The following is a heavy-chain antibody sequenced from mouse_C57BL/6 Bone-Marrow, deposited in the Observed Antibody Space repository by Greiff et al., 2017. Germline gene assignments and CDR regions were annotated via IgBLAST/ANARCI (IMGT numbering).Heavy chain of an antibody. J-gene: IGHJ4*01. D-gene: IGHD2-3*01. CDR2: INPGSGGT. V-gene: IGHV1-54*01. CDR3: ARTGYYSYAMDY. CDR1: GYAFTNYL. Sequence: QVQLQQSGAELVRPGTSVKVSCKASGYAFTNYLIEWVKQRPGQGLEWIGVINPGSGGTNYTEKFKGKATLTADKSSSTAYMQLSSLTSEDSAVYFCARTGYYSYAMDYWGQGTSVTVSS.